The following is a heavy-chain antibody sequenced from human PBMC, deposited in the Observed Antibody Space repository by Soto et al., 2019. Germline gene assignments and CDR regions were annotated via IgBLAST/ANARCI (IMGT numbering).Heavy chain of an antibody. Sequence: EVQVLESGGGLAQPGGTLRLSCAASGFAFNNFAMTWVRQAPGKGLEWVSGISGRGTSTYYAASVKGRFPISRDNSKSVVYREMNSRRTEDTAVYYCARGQGGFCTSGSCYFVYWGQGSLVTVTS. CDR1: GFAFNNFA. CDR2: ISGRGTST. V-gene: IGHV3-23*01. D-gene: IGHD2-15*01. CDR3: ARGQGGFCTSGSCYFVY. J-gene: IGHJ4*02.